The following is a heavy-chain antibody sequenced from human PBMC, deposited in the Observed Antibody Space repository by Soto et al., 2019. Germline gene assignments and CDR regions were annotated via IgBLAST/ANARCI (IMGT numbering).Heavy chain of an antibody. CDR3: ARQRDSGYDQFFGY. CDR1: GGSMSSDPYY. Sequence: SETLSLTCTVSGGSMSSDPYYWGWIRQPPGKGLEWIGSLYYSGTTSYNPSLKSQVTISADTSMSQFSLNLRSVTAADTAVYYCARQRDSGYDQFFGYWGQGTLVTVSS. CDR2: LYYSGTT. V-gene: IGHV4-39*01. D-gene: IGHD5-12*01. J-gene: IGHJ4*02.